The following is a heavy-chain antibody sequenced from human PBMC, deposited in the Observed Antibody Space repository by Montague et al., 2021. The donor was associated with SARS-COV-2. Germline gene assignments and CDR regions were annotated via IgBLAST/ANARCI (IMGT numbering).Heavy chain of an antibody. J-gene: IGHJ4*02. V-gene: IGHV4-4*02. D-gene: IGHD4-23*01. CDR3: RRAGGFYNRPPV. CDR1: GDSIMTTNW. Sequence: SETLSLTCAVSGDSIMTTNWWSWVRQPPGKGLEWVGEIYQSGSTNYNPSLKSRVTMSVDKSKNQFSLELNSMTAADTALYYCRRAGGFYNRPPVWGQGALVTVSS. CDR2: IYQSGST.